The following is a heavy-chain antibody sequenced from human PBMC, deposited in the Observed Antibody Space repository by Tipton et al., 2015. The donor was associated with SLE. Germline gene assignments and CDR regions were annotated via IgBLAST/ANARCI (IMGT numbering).Heavy chain of an antibody. CDR3: ARDADYSKVLDY. Sequence: TLPLTCTVSGGSISSGSYYWSWIRQPAGKGLEWIGRIYTSGSTNYNPSLKSRVTISVDTSKNQFSLKLSSVTAADTAVYYCARDADYSKVLDYWGQGTLVTVSS. V-gene: IGHV4-61*02. D-gene: IGHD4-11*01. CDR2: IYTSGST. J-gene: IGHJ4*02. CDR1: GGSISSGSYY.